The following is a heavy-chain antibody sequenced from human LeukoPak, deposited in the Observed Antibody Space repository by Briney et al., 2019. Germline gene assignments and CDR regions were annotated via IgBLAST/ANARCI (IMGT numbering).Heavy chain of an antibody. D-gene: IGHD3-22*01. V-gene: IGHV4-39*01. CDR1: GGSISSSSYY. Sequence: SETLSLTCTVSGGSISSSSYYWGRIRQPPGKGLEWIGSIYYSGSTYYNPSLKSRVTISVDTSKNQFSLKLSSVTAADTAVYYCASRHYYYDSSGYYLNWFDPWGQGTLVTVSS. CDR2: IYYSGST. CDR3: ASRHYYYDSSGYYLNWFDP. J-gene: IGHJ5*02.